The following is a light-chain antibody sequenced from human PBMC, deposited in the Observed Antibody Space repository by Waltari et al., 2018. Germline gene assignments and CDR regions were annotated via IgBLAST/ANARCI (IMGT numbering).Light chain of an antibody. J-gene: IGKJ4*01. CDR1: QCVSSY. CDR3: QQRSDWLLT. Sequence: EIVLTQSPATLSLSPGERATLSCKASQCVSSYLSWYQQKSGQAPRLPIYDASNRATGIPARFSGGGSGTDFTLTISSLEPGDCAVYYCQQRSDWLLTFGGGTKVELK. CDR2: DAS. V-gene: IGKV3-11*01.